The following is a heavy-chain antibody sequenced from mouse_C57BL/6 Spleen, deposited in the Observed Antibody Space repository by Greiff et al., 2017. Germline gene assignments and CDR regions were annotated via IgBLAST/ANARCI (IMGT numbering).Heavy chain of an antibody. J-gene: IGHJ4*01. Sequence: QVHVKQSGAELVKPGASVKMSCKASGYTFTSYWITWVKQRPGQGLEWIGDIYPGSGSTNYNEKFKSKATLTVDTSSSTAYMQLSSLTSEDSAVYYCARGHYGSSYAMDYWGQGTSVTVSS. V-gene: IGHV1-55*01. CDR2: IYPGSGST. CDR1: GYTFTSYW. D-gene: IGHD1-1*01. CDR3: ARGHYGSSYAMDY.